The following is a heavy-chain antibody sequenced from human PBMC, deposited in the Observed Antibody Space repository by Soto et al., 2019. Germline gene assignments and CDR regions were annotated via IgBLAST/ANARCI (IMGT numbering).Heavy chain of an antibody. J-gene: IGHJ6*02. D-gene: IGHD1-20*01. CDR1: AWQLTRPAMG. Sequence: GHTLIIPTDTLPPTCHLCAWQLTRPAMGVTWSRQFPEKALEWLALIERDDDDKYYSTALKTRLTISKDTRKNPVVLTNAQMDPADTATYYCERSIRGPRGFNGMDGWGQGTTVTGSS. CDR3: ERSIRGPRGFNGMDG. V-gene: IGHV2-70*13. CDR2: IERDDDDK.